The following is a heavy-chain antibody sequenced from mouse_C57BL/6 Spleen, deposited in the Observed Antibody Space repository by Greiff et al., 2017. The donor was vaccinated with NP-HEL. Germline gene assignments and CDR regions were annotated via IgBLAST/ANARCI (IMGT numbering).Heavy chain of an antibody. D-gene: IGHD4-1*01. V-gene: IGHV1-82*01. CDR3: ARLNWVYYAMDY. Sequence: QVQLQQSGPELVKPGASVKISCKASGYAFSSSWMNWVKQRPGKGLEWIGRIYPGDGYTNYNGKFKGKATLTADKSSSTAYMQLSSLTSEDSAVYFCARLNWVYYAMDYWGQGTSVTVSS. J-gene: IGHJ4*01. CDR1: GYAFSSSW. CDR2: IYPGDGYT.